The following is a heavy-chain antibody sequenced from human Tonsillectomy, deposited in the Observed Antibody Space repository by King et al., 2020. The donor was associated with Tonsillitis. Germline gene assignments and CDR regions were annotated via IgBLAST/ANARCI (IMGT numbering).Heavy chain of an antibody. V-gene: IGHV5-51*01. D-gene: IGHD3-10*01. Sequence: VQLVESGAEVRKPGESLKISCKGLGYSFTRYWIAWVRQMPGKGLEWMGIIYPGESDTRYSPSFQGQVTISAAKSISTAYLQWSSLKASDTAMYYCARTLWFGDVGPYYFDYWGQGTLVTVSS. CDR1: GYSFTRYW. J-gene: IGHJ4*02. CDR3: ARTLWFGDVGPYYFDY. CDR2: IYPGESDT.